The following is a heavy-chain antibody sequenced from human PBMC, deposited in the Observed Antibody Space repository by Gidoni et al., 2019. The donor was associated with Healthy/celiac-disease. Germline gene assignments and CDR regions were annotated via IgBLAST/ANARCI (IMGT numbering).Heavy chain of an antibody. CDR2: IYHSGRT. J-gene: IGHJ4*02. CDR1: GYSISSGYY. CDR3: ARGPDYDFWSGYSRLFPIYY. V-gene: IGHV4-38-2*02. D-gene: IGHD3-3*01. Sequence: QVQLQESGPGLVKPSATLSLTCTVSGYSISSGYYWGWIRQPPGQGMEWIGSIYHSGRTYYNPSLKSRVTISVDTSKNQFSLKLSSVTAADTAVYYCARGPDYDFWSGYSRLFPIYYWGQGTLVTVSS.